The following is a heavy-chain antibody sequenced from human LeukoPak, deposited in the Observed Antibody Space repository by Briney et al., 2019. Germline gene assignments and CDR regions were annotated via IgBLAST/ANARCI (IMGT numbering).Heavy chain of an antibody. CDR3: ARGSDYGDNFDDFDY. J-gene: IGHJ4*02. CDR1: GFAFSGYA. CDR2: VSISGDIT. V-gene: IGHV3-23*01. Sequence: GGSLRLSCAASGFAFSGYAMSWVRQAPGKGLEWVSGVSISGDITSHADSVKGRFTISRDNAKNSVYLQMSSLRTEDTAVYYCARGSDYGDNFDDFDYWGQGTLVTVSS. D-gene: IGHD4-17*01.